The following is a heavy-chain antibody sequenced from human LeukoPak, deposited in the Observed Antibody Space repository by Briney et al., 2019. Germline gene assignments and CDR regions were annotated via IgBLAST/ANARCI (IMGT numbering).Heavy chain of an antibody. V-gene: IGHV3-21*01. CDR3: ARTTDYDYVWGSYRYTGYFDY. CDR2: ISSSSSYI. CDR1: GFTFSSYS. D-gene: IGHD3-16*02. Sequence: GGSLRLSCAASGFTFSSYSMNWVRQAPGKGLEWVSSISSSSSYIYYADSVKGRFTISRDNAKNSLYQQMNSLRAEDTAVYYCARTTDYDYVWGSYRYTGYFDYWGQGTLVTVSS. J-gene: IGHJ4*02.